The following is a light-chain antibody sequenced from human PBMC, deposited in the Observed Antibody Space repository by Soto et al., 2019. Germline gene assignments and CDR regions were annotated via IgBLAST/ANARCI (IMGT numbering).Light chain of an antibody. J-gene: IGLJ1*01. CDR2: DVT. Sequence: QSVLTQPASVSGSPGQSITISCTGTSSDVGGYNYVSWYQQYSGKAPKLMIYDVTKRPSGVRDRFSASKSGNTASLTISGLQAEDEADYYCCSYAGSYTYVFGTGTKVTVL. CDR3: CSYAGSYTYV. V-gene: IGLV2-11*01. CDR1: SSDVGGYNY.